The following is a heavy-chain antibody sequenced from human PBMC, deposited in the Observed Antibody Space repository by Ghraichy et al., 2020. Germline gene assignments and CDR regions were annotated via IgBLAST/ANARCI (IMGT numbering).Heavy chain of an antibody. Sequence: SETLSLTCTVSGGSISSGSYYWSWIRQPAGKGLEWIGRIYTSGSTNYNPSLKSRVTISVDTSKNQFSLKLSSVTAADTAVYYCARDGIVGAHYWGQGTLVTVSS. J-gene: IGHJ4*02. CDR2: IYTSGST. CDR3: ARDGIVGAHY. D-gene: IGHD1-26*01. CDR1: GGSISSGSYY. V-gene: IGHV4-61*02.